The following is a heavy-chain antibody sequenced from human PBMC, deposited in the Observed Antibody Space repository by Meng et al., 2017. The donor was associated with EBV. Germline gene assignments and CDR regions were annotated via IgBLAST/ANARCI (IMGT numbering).Heavy chain of an antibody. CDR2: INTYSGKA. D-gene: IGHD1-1*01. V-gene: IGHV7-4-1*02. CDR3: ARGVEENGSHYPFDS. Sequence: QLVQSGSEVKRPGSSVTVSCKASGYTFRNYAIKWMRQVPGQGLEWMGWINTYSGKATFAQGFTGRFVFSLDTPVTTAHLQISGLKTEDSAVYYCARGVEENGSHYPFDSWGQGTLVTVSS. CDR1: GYTFRNYA. J-gene: IGHJ4*02.